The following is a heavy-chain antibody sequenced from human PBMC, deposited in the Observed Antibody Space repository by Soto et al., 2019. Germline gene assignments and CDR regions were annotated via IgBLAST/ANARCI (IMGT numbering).Heavy chain of an antibody. CDR3: VRSMIIVVRLIGLDY. J-gene: IGHJ4*02. D-gene: IGHD3-22*01. Sequence: GGSLRLSCGASGFTFRSYAMHWVRQTPGKGLEWVAVISYDGSNKHYADSVKGRFSISRDNAKNMLYLQMDSLSSEDTAVYYCVRSMIIVVRLIGLDYWGQGTLVTVSS. CDR1: GFTFRSYA. V-gene: IGHV3-30-3*01. CDR2: ISYDGSNK.